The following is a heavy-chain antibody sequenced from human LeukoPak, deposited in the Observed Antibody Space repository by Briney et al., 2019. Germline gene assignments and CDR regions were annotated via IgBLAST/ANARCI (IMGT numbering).Heavy chain of an antibody. V-gene: IGHV4-31*03. CDR1: GDSLNSGSYY. J-gene: IGHJ4*02. CDR3: ARMPRGVAVVTPYCFDS. CDR2: ISYRGTT. D-gene: IGHD2-21*02. Sequence: SETLSLTCTVFGDSLNSGSYYWSWIRQHSERGLEWIGYISYRGTTFYNPSLKSRVSISGDTSKTQFSLNINSVTAADTAVYYCARMPRGVAVVTPYCFDSWGQGTLGTVSS.